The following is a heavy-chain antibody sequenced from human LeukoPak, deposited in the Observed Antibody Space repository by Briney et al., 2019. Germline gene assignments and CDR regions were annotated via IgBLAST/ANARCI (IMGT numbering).Heavy chain of an antibody. Sequence: PSETLSLTCTVSGDSISSYYWNWIRQPPGKGLEWIGYIYYSGSSNYNPSLKSRVTISVDTPKNQFSLKLTSVTAADTAVCYRARLVDTAMVLDQWGQGTLVTVSS. J-gene: IGHJ4*02. D-gene: IGHD5-18*01. CDR2: IYYSGSS. V-gene: IGHV4-59*08. CDR1: GDSISSYY. CDR3: ARLVDTAMVLDQ.